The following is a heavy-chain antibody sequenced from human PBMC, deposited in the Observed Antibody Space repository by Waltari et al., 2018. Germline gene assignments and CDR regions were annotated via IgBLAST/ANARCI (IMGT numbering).Heavy chain of an antibody. D-gene: IGHD6-13*01. J-gene: IGHJ4*02. Sequence: QVQLVESGGGVVQPGRSLRLSCATSGFNFSNYAMNWVRQAPGKGLEWVAVISYDGSKEDYADSVKGRFTISRDKSKNTLFLQMNSLISVDTAIYCCARAYTSSSGLLWLSAADCWGQGTLVTVSS. CDR2: ISYDGSKE. CDR3: ARAYTSSSGLLWLSAADC. V-gene: IGHV3-30-3*01. CDR1: GFNFSNYA.